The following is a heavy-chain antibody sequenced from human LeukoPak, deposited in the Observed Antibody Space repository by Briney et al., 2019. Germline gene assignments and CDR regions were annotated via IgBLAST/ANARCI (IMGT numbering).Heavy chain of an antibody. J-gene: IGHJ3*02. V-gene: IGHV3-30-3*01. CDR3: ARDRPSSLWFDAFDI. D-gene: IGHD2-21*01. CDR1: GITFSGYT. CDR2: IPHDDSNK. Sequence: GGSLRLSCAGSGITFSGYTMHWVRQAPGKGLDWVAFIPHDDSNKYYADSVKGRFSISRDASRNTLYLQMNSLRVEDTAVYYCARDRPSSLWFDAFDIWGQGTVVTVSS.